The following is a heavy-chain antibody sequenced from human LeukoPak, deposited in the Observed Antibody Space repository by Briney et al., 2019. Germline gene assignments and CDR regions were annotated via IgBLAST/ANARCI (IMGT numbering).Heavy chain of an antibody. CDR1: GGSINTASYY. CDR3: AGMKATGTSRGYIDV. CDR2: FYYTGTT. V-gene: IGHV4-39*01. Sequence: ASETLSLICSVSGGSINTASYYGGGIRQPPGKGLELIGNFYYTGTTFYNSSLQSRVTISVDTSKNQFSLKLTSVTATDTSVYYCAGMKATGTSRGYIDVWGKGTTVTVSS. D-gene: IGHD1-1*01. J-gene: IGHJ6*03.